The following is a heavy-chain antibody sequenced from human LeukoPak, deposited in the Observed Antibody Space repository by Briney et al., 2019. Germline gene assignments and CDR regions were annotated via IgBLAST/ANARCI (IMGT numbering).Heavy chain of an antibody. Sequence: SETLSLTCTVSGGSISSYYWSWIRQPPGKGLEWIGYIYYSGSTNYNPPLKSRVTISVDTSKNQFSLKLSSVTAADTAVYYCARVRDCSSTSCYPLDAFDIWGQGTMVTVSS. D-gene: IGHD2-2*01. J-gene: IGHJ3*02. CDR1: GGSISSYY. CDR3: ARVRDCSSTSCYPLDAFDI. CDR2: IYYSGST. V-gene: IGHV4-59*01.